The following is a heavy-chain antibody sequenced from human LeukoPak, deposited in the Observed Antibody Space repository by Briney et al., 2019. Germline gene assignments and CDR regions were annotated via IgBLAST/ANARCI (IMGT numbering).Heavy chain of an antibody. CDR3: ARDRGLDSGDY. D-gene: IGHD4-17*01. CDR2: LNPNTGGT. CDR1: GYTYTAYY. V-gene: IGHV1-2*06. J-gene: IGHJ4*02. Sequence: GASVKVSCKASGYTYTAYYIHWVRQAPGQGLEWVGRLNPNTGGTYYAQEFQGRVTLTRDTSITTAYMELSRLRSDDTAMYYCARDRGLDSGDYWGQGSLVTVSS.